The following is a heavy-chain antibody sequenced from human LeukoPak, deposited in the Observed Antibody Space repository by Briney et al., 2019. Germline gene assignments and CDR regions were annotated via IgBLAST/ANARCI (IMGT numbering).Heavy chain of an antibody. Sequence: SETLSLTCTVSGGSISSSSYYWGWIRQPPGKGLEWIGSIYYSGSTYYNPSLKSRVTISVDTSKNQFSLKLSSVTAADTAVYYCARLCLRENFWSGYCRFDYWGQGTLVTVSS. CDR3: ARLCLRENFWSGYCRFDY. D-gene: IGHD3-3*01. CDR1: GGSISSSSYY. J-gene: IGHJ4*02. CDR2: IYYSGST. V-gene: IGHV4-39*07.